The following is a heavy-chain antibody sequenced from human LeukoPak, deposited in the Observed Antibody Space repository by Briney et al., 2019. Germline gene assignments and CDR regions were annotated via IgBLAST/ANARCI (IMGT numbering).Heavy chain of an antibody. Sequence: ASVKVSCKASGYTFTSYDINWVRQATGQGLEWTGWMNPNSGNTGYAQKFQGRVTMTRNTSISTAYMELSSLGSEDTAVYYCARESRDIVVVPAATSGWFDPWGQGTLVTVSS. CDR3: ARESRDIVVVPAATSGWFDP. CDR1: GYTFTSYD. J-gene: IGHJ5*02. D-gene: IGHD2-2*01. V-gene: IGHV1-8*01. CDR2: MNPNSGNT.